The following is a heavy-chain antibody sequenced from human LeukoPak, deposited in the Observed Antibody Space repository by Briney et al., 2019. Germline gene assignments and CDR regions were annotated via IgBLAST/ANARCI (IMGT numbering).Heavy chain of an antibody. J-gene: IGHJ6*02. CDR2: INSDGRST. CDR3: ARGPRFVVVPAAIVWINSVNLYYYYGMDV. D-gene: IGHD2-2*01. CDR1: GFTFSSYG. Sequence: GGSLRLSCAASGFTFSSYGTHWGRQAPGKGLVWVSCINSDGRSTSYADSVKGRFTISRDNAKNTLYLQMNSLRAEDTAVYYCARGPRFVVVPAAIVWINSVNLYYYYGMDVWGQGTTVTVSS. V-gene: IGHV3-74*01.